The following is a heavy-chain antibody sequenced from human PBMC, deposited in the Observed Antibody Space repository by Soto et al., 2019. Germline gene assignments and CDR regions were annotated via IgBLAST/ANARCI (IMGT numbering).Heavy chain of an antibody. CDR1: GFTFRSYG. CDR2: IGYDGSKK. D-gene: IGHD3-16*01. V-gene: IGHV3-33*01. J-gene: IGHJ4*02. CDR3: ARDLGATNYYFDY. Sequence: GGSLRLSCAASGFTFRSYGMHWVRQAPGKGLEWVTLIGYDGSKKYHADSVKGRFTISRDDSKNTLYLQMNSLRAEDTAVYYCARDLGATNYYFDYWGQGTLVTVSS.